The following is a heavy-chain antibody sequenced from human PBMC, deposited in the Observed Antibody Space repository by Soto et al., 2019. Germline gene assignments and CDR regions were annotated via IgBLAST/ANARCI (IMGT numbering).Heavy chain of an antibody. CDR2: IKQDESEK. J-gene: IGHJ4*02. Sequence: GSLRLSCAASGFSISRYWMTWVRQAPGKGLEWVADIKQDESEKYYVDSVKGRFTISRDNAKNSLFLQMTSLRAEDTALYYCARGGFSYGTGIEHWGQGTLVTVSS. V-gene: IGHV3-7*01. CDR1: GFSISRYW. D-gene: IGHD5-18*01. CDR3: ARGGFSYGTGIEH.